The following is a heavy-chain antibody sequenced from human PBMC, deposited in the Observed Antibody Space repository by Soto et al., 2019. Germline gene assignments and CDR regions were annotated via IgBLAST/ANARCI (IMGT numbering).Heavy chain of an antibody. V-gene: IGHV4-61*01. CDR3: ARDFRTTVTIYGMDV. CDR1: GGSVSSGSYY. CDR2: IYYSGIT. D-gene: IGHD4-17*01. Sequence: QVQLQESGPGLVKPSETLSLTCTVSGGSVSSGSYYWSWIRQPPGKGLEWIGYIYYSGITNYNPSLKSRVTITVDTSKNQFSLKLSSVTAADTAVYYCARDFRTTVTIYGMDVWGQGTTVTVSS. J-gene: IGHJ6*02.